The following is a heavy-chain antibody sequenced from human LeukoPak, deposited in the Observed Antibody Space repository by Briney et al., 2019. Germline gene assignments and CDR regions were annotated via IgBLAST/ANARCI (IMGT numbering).Heavy chain of an antibody. CDR1: GGSISSSSYY. Sequence: SETLSLTCTVSGGSISSSSYYWGWIRQPPGKGLEWIGSIYYSGSTYYNPSLKSRVTISVDTSKNQFSLKLSSVTAADTAVYYCARDEGDSSSWGAFDIWGQGTMVTVSS. CDR2: IYYSGST. V-gene: IGHV4-39*07. D-gene: IGHD3-22*01. CDR3: ARDEGDSSSWGAFDI. J-gene: IGHJ3*02.